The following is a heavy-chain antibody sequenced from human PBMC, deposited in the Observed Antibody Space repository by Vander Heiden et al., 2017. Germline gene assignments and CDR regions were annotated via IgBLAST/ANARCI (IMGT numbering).Heavy chain of an antibody. Sequence: EVQLLESGGGLVHPGGSLRLSCASSGFPFSSYAMSWVRQAPGKGLEWVSAISGSGDSTYYADSVKGRFTISRDNSKNTLYLQMNSLRAEDTAVYYCAKAAILGGYYYYGMDVWGQGTTVTVSS. J-gene: IGHJ6*02. V-gene: IGHV3-23*01. CDR3: AKAAILGGYYYYGMDV. CDR1: GFPFSSYA. CDR2: ISGSGDST.